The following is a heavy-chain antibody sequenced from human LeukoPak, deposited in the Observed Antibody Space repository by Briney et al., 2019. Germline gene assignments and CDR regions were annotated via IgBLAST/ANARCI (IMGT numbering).Heavy chain of an antibody. Sequence: NPSETLSLTCAVYGGSFSGYYWSWIRQPPGKGLEWIGEINHSGSTNYNPSLKSRVTISVDTSKNQFSLKLSSVTAADTAVYYCATLTYYYDSSGYYRPINWFDPWGQGTLVTVSS. V-gene: IGHV4-34*01. CDR1: GGSFSGYY. CDR3: ATLTYYYDSSGYYRPINWFDP. D-gene: IGHD3-22*01. CDR2: INHSGST. J-gene: IGHJ5*02.